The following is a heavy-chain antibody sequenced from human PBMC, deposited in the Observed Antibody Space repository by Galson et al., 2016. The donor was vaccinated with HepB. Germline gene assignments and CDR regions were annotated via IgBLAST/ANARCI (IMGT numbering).Heavy chain of an antibody. CDR2: ISSNSSSI. Sequence: LRLSCAASGFTSWVRQAPGKGLEWVSSISSNSSSIYDADSVKGRFTISRDNAKNSPYLQMNSLRAEDTAVYFCARGGYSDTWYDYYGMDVWGQGTTVTVSS. V-gene: IGHV3-21*01. CDR3: ARGGYSDTWYDYYGMDV. CDR1: GFTS. D-gene: IGHD1-26*01. J-gene: IGHJ6*02.